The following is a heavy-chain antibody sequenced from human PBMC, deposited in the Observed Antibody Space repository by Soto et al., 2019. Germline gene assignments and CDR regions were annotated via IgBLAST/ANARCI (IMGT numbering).Heavy chain of an antibody. V-gene: IGHV3-21*06. J-gene: IGHJ6*02. CDR1: GFNFGVYS. D-gene: IGHD2-2*01. CDR2: ISSSTGYI. CDR3: ARGVVSSWVDAYYGMDV. Sequence: EVQLEESGGGLVKAGGSLRLSCSPSGFNFGVYSMNWVRQAPGKGLQWVASISSSTGYINYADSVKGRATISRDNAKNLLFVQFNSLRAEDTAVYYCARGVVSSWVDAYYGMDVWGPGTTVTVSS.